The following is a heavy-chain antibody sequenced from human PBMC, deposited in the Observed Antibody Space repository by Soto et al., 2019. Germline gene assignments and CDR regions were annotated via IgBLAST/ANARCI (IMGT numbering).Heavy chain of an antibody. CDR1: GDSVSSNSAA. J-gene: IGHJ5*02. Sequence: SQTLSLTCAISGDSVSSNSAAWNWVRQSPSRGLEWLGRTYYRSKWYNDYAVSVKSRITINPDTSKNQFSLQLNSVTPEDTAVYYCSRDRVPRYLFYPCGQGTLVPAPQ. CDR3: SRDRVPRYLFYP. CDR2: TYYRSKWYN. V-gene: IGHV6-1*01.